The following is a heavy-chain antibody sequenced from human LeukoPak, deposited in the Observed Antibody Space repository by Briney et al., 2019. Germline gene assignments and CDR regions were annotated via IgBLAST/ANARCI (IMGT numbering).Heavy chain of an antibody. J-gene: IGHJ6*03. V-gene: IGHV3-33*06. CDR2: IWYDGSNK. Sequence: AGGSLRLSCAASGFTFSSYGMHWVRQAPGKGLEWVAVIWYDGSNKYYTDSVKSRFTISRDNSKNTLYLQMNSLRAEDTAVYFCAKDRYSGYETYYYYYYMDVWGKGTTVTVSS. CDR1: GFTFSSYG. CDR3: AKDRYSGYETYYYYYYMDV. D-gene: IGHD5-12*01.